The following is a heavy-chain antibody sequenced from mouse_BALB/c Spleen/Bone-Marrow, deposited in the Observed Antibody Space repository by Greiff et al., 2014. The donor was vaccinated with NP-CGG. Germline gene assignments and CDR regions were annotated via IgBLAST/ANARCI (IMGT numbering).Heavy chain of an antibody. J-gene: IGHJ4*01. CDR1: GYTFTSYY. V-gene: IGHV1S56*01. D-gene: IGHD2-4*01. CDR2: IYPGDFNT. CDR3: ARKSQRAYDSMNY. Sequence: VQLKESGPELVKPGASVRISCKASGYTFTSYYIHWVRQRPGQGLEWIGWIYPGDFNTKFNEKFKGKATLTADKSSSTASMQLSSLTSEDSAVYFCARKSQRAYDSMNYWGQGTSVTVSS.